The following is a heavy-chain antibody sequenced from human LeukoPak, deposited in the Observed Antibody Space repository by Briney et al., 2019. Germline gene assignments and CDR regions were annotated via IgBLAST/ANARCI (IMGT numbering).Heavy chain of an antibody. J-gene: IGHJ5*02. CDR2: IIPIFGTA. CDR3: ARGLGYYYGSGKANWFDP. V-gene: IGHV1-69*05. Sequence: SVKVSCKASGGTFSSYAISWVRQAPGQGLEWMGGIIPIFGTANYAQKFQGRVTITTDESTSTAYMELSSLRSDDTAVYYCARGLGYYYGSGKANWFDPWGQGTLVTVSS. CDR1: GGTFSSYA. D-gene: IGHD3-10*01.